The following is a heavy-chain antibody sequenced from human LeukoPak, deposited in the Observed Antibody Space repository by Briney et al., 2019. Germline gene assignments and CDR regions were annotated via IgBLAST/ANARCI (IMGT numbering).Heavy chain of an antibody. J-gene: IGHJ6*03. D-gene: IGHD4-11*01. CDR1: RGSITSGGYY. Sequence: SPTLSLTCPVSRGSITSGGYYWTWIRQHPGKGLAWIGYIYYSGSTFYNPSLKSRVTMSVDTSKNQFSLKLSSVTAADTAVYYCARAPKGMTTVRYYYYYYMDVWGKGTTVTVSS. CDR2: IYYSGST. V-gene: IGHV4-31*03. CDR3: ARAPKGMTTVRYYYYYYMDV.